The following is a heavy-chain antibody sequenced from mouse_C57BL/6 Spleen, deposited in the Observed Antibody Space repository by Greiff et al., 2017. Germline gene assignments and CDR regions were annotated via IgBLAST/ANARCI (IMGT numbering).Heavy chain of an antibody. J-gene: IGHJ1*03. CDR1: GYTFTSYW. CDR3: AKGGVVARYFDV. Sequence: QVQLQQPGAELVRPGSSVKLSCKASGYTFTSYWMDWVKQRPGQGLEWIGNIYPSDSETHYNQKFKDKATLTVDKSSSTAYMQLSSRTSEDSAVYYCAKGGVVARYFDVWGTGTTVTVSA. V-gene: IGHV1-61*01. D-gene: IGHD1-1*01. CDR2: IYPSDSET.